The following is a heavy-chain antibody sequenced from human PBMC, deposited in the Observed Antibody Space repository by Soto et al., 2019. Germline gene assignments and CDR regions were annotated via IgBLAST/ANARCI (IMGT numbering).Heavy chain of an antibody. D-gene: IGHD3-22*01. CDR3: AKDPYDSSGYYQFSDY. Sequence: LRLSCAASGFTFSSYAMSWVRQAPGKGLEWVSAISGSGGSTYYADSVKGRFTISRDNSKNTLYLQMNSLRAEDTAVYYCAKDPYDSSGYYQFSDYWGQGTLVTVSS. CDR2: ISGSGGST. CDR1: GFTFSSYA. J-gene: IGHJ4*02. V-gene: IGHV3-23*01.